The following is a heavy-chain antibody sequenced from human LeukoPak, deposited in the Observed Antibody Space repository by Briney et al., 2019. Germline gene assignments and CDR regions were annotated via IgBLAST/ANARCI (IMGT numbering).Heavy chain of an antibody. V-gene: IGHV3-21*01. CDR1: GFTFNAYS. CDR2: IGSSGGSI. J-gene: IGHJ3*02. CDR3: ARACSSFSCGTRGGVYAVDI. Sequence: PGGSLRLSCSASGFTFNAYSIDWVRQAPGKGLEWVSFIGSSGGSISYADSVKGRFTISRENAKNSLYLQMSSLRAEDTAVYYCARACSSFSCGTRGGVYAVDIWGQGTTVTVSS. D-gene: IGHD2-2*01.